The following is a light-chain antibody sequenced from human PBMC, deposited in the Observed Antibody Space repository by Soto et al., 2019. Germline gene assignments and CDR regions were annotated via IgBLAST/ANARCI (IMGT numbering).Light chain of an antibody. Sequence: QSALTQPASVSGSPGQSITISCTGTSSVVGGYNYVSWYQQHPGKAPKLMIYDVSNRPSGVSNRFSGSKSGNTASLTISGLQAEYEADYYCSSYTSNSTYVFGTGNKVTVL. J-gene: IGLJ1*01. CDR3: SSYTSNSTYV. V-gene: IGLV2-14*01. CDR1: SSVVGGYNY. CDR2: DVS.